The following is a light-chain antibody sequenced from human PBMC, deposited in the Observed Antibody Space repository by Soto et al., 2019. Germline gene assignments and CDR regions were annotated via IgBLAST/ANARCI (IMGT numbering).Light chain of an antibody. CDR1: QSISSY. J-gene: IGKJ3*01. Sequence: DIQMTQSPSSLSASVGDRVTITCRASQSISSYLNWYQQKPGKAPKLLIYAASSLQSGVTSRFSGSGSGTDVTLIISSLQPEDFATYYCQQSYSTPFTFGPGTKVDIK. CDR2: AAS. CDR3: QQSYSTPFT. V-gene: IGKV1-39*01.